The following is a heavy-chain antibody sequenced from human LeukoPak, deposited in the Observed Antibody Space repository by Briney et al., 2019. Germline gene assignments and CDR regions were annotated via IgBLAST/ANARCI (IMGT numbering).Heavy chain of an antibody. CDR3: AREGLVGCFDY. Sequence: ASVKVSCKASGYTFTSYAMHWVRQAPGQRLEWMGWINAGNGNTKYSQKFQGRVTITRDTSASTAYTELSSLRSEDTAVYYCAREGLVGCFDYWGQGTLVTVSS. CDR1: GYTFTSYA. J-gene: IGHJ4*02. CDR2: INAGNGNT. V-gene: IGHV1-3*01. D-gene: IGHD3/OR15-3a*01.